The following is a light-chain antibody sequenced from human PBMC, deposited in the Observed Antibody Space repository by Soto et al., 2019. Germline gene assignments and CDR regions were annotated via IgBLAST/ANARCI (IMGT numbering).Light chain of an antibody. Sequence: EIVLTQSPGTLSLSPGERATLSFRASPSVSSSYLAWYQQKPGQAPSLLIYGASSRATGIPDRFSGSGSGTDFTLTISRLEPEDFAVYYCQQYGSSPRTFGQGTKVEIK. CDR1: PSVSSSY. CDR2: GAS. J-gene: IGKJ1*01. CDR3: QQYGSSPRT. V-gene: IGKV3-20*01.